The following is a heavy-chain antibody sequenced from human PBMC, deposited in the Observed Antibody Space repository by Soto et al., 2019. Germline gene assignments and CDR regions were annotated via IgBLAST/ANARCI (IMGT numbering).Heavy chain of an antibody. V-gene: IGHV3-30*03. D-gene: IGHD3-3*01. CDR1: GFTFRWFG. J-gene: IGHJ4*02. Sequence: GGSLRLSCAGSGFTFRWFGMNWVRQAPGKGLEWVARISNDGSNEYYVDSVKGRFTISRDNSKNTLYLQMDSLRAEDTAVYYCARENLLRFLEWLLPGRYYFDYWGQGTLVTVSS. CDR3: ARENLLRFLEWLLPGRYYFDY. CDR2: ISNDGSNE.